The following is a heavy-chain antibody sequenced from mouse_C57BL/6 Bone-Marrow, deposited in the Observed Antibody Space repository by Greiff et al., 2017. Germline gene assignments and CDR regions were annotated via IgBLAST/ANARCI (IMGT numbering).Heavy chain of an antibody. Sequence: QVQLQQSGAELVKPGASVKLSCKASGYTFTSYWMQWVKQRPGQGLEWIGEIDPSDSYTNYNQKFKGKATLTVDTSSSTAYMQLSSLTSEDSAVYYCARLGYYGSSNWNFDVWGTGTTVTVSS. CDR2: IDPSDSYT. CDR1: GYTFTSYW. CDR3: ARLGYYGSSNWNFDV. D-gene: IGHD1-1*01. J-gene: IGHJ1*03. V-gene: IGHV1-50*01.